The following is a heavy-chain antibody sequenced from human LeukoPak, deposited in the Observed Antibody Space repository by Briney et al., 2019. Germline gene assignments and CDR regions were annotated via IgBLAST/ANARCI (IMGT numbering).Heavy chain of an antibody. CDR1: GYSFTSYW. Sequence: GESLKISCKGSGYSFTSYWIGWVRQMPGKGLEWMGIIYPGDSDTRYSPSFQGQVTISADKSISTAYLQWSSLKASDTAMYYCARTPFVVVTAIRAYYYGMDVWGRGTTVTVSS. CDR3: ARTPFVVVTAIRAYYYGMDV. V-gene: IGHV5-51*01. CDR2: IYPGDSDT. D-gene: IGHD2-21*02. J-gene: IGHJ6*02.